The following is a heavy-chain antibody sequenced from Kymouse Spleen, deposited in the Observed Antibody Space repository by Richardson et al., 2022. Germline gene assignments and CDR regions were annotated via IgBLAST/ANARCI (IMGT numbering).Heavy chain of an antibody. CDR2: IYYSGST. J-gene: IGHJ4*02. CDR3: ARRDYGSGSYDY. Sequence: QVQLQESGPGLVKPSETLSLTCTVSGGSISSYYWSWIRQPPGKGLEWIGYIYYSGSTNYNPSLKSRVTISVDTSKNQFSLKLSSVTAADTAVYYCARRDYGSGSYDYWGQGTLVTVSS. D-gene: IGHD3-10*01. CDR1: GGSISSYY. V-gene: IGHV4-59*01.